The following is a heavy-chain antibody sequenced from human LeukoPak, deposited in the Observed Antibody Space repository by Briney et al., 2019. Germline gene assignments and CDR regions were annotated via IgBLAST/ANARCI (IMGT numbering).Heavy chain of an antibody. CDR2: IASDGSST. V-gene: IGHV3-74*01. Sequence: GGSLRLSCAASGFTFSSYWMNWVRQAPGKGLVWVSRIASDGSSTTYADSVKGRFTISRDNSKNTLDLQMTGLRAEDTAVYYCARERGRGRDSPWFDYWGQGTLVTVSS. J-gene: IGHJ4*02. CDR1: GFTFSSYW. CDR3: ARERGRGRDSPWFDY. D-gene: IGHD1-26*01.